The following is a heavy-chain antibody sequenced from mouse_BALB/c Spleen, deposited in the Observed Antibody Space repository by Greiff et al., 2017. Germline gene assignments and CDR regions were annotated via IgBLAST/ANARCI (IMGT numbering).Heavy chain of an antibody. J-gene: IGHJ3*01. CDR2: ISSGGSYT. CDR1: GFTFSSYT. Sequence: EVMLVESGGGLVKPGGSLKLSCAASGFTFSSYTMSWVRQTPEKRLEWVATISSGGSYTYYPDSVKGRFTISRDNAKNTLYLQMSSLKSEDTAMYYCTREYYDYDAWFAYWGQGTLVTVSA. D-gene: IGHD2-4*01. CDR3: TREYYDYDAWFAY. V-gene: IGHV5-6-4*01.